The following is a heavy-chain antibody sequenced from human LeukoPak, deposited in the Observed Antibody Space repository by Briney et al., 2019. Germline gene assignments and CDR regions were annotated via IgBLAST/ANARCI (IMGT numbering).Heavy chain of an antibody. Sequence: SETLSLTCTVSGGSISSGDYYWSWIRQPPGKGLEWIGYIYYSGSTYYNPSLKSRVTISVDTSKNQFSLKLSSVTAADTAVYYCAAPGIAAAGPTFDYWDQGTLVTVSS. D-gene: IGHD6-13*01. V-gene: IGHV4-30-4*01. CDR2: IYYSGST. J-gene: IGHJ4*02. CDR3: AAPGIAAAGPTFDY. CDR1: GGSISSGDYY.